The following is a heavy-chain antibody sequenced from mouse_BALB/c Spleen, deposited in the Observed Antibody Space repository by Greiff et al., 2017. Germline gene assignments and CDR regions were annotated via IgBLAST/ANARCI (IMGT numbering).Heavy chain of an antibody. CDR1: GDSITSGY. CDR3: ARASYGSYYGSSPYYFDY. CDR2: ISYSGST. D-gene: IGHD1-1*01. J-gene: IGHJ2*01. Sequence: EVKLQESGPSLVKPSQTLSLTCSVTGDSITSGYWNWIRKFPGNKLEYMGYISYSGSTYYNPSLKSRISITRDTSKNQYYLQLNSVTTEDTATYYCARASYGSYYGSSPYYFDYWGQGTTLTVSS. V-gene: IGHV3-8*02.